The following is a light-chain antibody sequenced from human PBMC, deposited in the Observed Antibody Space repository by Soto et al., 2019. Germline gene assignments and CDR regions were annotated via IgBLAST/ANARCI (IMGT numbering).Light chain of an antibody. Sequence: QSVLTQPASVSGSPGQSITISCTGTSSDVANYNLVSWYQHHPGKAPQLIIYATTKRPSGVSNRYSGSKSGNTASLTISGLQAEDEANYYCCSYTSSSTSWVFGGGTKLTVL. V-gene: IGLV2-14*02. CDR1: SSDVANYNL. CDR3: CSYTSSSTSWV. CDR2: ATT. J-gene: IGLJ3*02.